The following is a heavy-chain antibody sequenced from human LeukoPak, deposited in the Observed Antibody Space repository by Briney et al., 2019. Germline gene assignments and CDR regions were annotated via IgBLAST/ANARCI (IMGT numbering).Heavy chain of an antibody. CDR1: GGSFSDYY. V-gene: IGHV3-11*04. D-gene: IGHD3-16*01. CDR2: ISSSGSTI. CDR3: AKELIMRFDF. J-gene: IGHJ4*02. Sequence: PSETLSLTCAVYGGSFSDYYMSWIRQAPGKGLEWVSYISSSGSTIHYADSVKGRFTISRDNAKNSLYLQMNSLRAEDTAVYYCAKELIMRFDFWGQGTLVTVSS.